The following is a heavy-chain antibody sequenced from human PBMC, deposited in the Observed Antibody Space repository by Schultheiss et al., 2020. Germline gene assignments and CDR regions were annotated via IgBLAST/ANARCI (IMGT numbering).Heavy chain of an antibody. CDR1: GGSFSGYY. D-gene: IGHD2-15*01. CDR3: ARVVRPAYFDY. Sequence: SETLSLTCAVYGGSFSGYYWSWIRQPAGKGLEWIGRIYTSGSTNYNPSLKSRVTISVDTSKNQFSLKLSSVTAADTAVYYCARVVRPAYFDYWGQGTLVTVSS. CDR2: IYTSGST. J-gene: IGHJ4*02. V-gene: IGHV4-59*10.